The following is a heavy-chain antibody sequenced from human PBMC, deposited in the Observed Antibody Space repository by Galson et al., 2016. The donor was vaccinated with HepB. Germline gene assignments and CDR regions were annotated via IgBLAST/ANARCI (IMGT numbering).Heavy chain of an antibody. CDR2: ISTDGTIT. CDR1: GFTFSTFW. V-gene: IGHV3-74*01. J-gene: IGHJ3*02. CDR3: GRTIIPSSPAFDI. D-gene: IGHD2-2*01. Sequence: SLRLSCAASGFTFSTFWMHWVRQAPGKGLVWVSRISTDGTITTYADSVKGRFTISRDNAKNTLYLQMNRPRADDTAVYYCGRTIIPSSPAFDIWGPGTMVTVSS.